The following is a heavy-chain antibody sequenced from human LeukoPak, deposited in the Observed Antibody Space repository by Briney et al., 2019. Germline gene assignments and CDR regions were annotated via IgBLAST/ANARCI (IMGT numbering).Heavy chain of an antibody. J-gene: IGHJ4*02. CDR2: INPSGGST. CDR1: GYTFTSYY. D-gene: IGHD3-22*01. Sequence: ASVKVSCKASGYTFTSYYMHWVRQAPGQVLEWMGIINPSGGSTSYAQKFQGRVTMPRDTSTSTVCMELSSLRSEDTAVYYCARDRISENSSGYYYGDFDYWGQGTLVTVSS. CDR3: ARDRISENSSGYYYGDFDY. V-gene: IGHV1-46*01.